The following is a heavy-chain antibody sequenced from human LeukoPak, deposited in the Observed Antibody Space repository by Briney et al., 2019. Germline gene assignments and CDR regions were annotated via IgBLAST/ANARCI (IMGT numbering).Heavy chain of an antibody. CDR2: IYFSGNT. CDR1: SGSIDNYY. J-gene: IGHJ4*02. V-gene: IGHV4-59*01. D-gene: IGHD3-3*01. CDR3: ARHLWSEYHKFDY. Sequence: SETLSLTCTVSSGSIDNYYWSWIRQPPGKGLEWIGHIYFSGNTNYNPSLKSPVTISVDRSKNQFSLKLSSATAADTAVYYCARHLWSEYHKFDYWGQGILVIVSS.